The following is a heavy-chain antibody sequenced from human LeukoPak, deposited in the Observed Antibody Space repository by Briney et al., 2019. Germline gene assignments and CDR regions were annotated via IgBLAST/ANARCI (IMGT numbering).Heavy chain of an antibody. J-gene: IGHJ2*01. CDR3: ARPISTTVTEWYFDL. CDR2: IYHSGST. V-gene: IGHV4-38-2*01. Sequence: PSETLSLTCAVPGYSISSGYYWGWIRQPPGKGLEWIGSIYHSGSTYYNPSLKSRVTISVDTSKNQFSLKLSSVTAADTAVYYCARPISTTVTEWYFDLWGRGTLVTVSS. CDR1: GYSISSGYY. D-gene: IGHD4-11*01.